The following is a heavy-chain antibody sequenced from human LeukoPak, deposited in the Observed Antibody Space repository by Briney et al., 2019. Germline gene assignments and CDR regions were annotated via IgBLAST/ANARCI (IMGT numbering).Heavy chain of an antibody. D-gene: IGHD4-11*01. J-gene: IGHJ6*03. CDR2: VYHTGST. CDR1: DDSITMYY. CDR3: ARGRVSSSTWYSTYYYYFYMDV. Sequence: SETLSLTCSVSDDSITMYYWTWIRQPPGKGLEWIGYVYHTGSTNFNPSLNGRVSISRDTSKNLFSLRLRSVTAADTAVYFCARGRVSSSTWYSTYYYYFYMDVWGKGTTVTVSS. V-gene: IGHV4-59*01.